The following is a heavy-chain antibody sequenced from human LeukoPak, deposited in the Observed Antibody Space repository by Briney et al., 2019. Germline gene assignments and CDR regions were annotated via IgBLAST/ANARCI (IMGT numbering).Heavy chain of an antibody. Sequence: PGGSLRLSCVASGFTFSNNWMAWVRQAPGKGPELVAHINHDGIHTGYVDSVKGRFTISRDNSKNTLYLQMNSLRAEDTALYYCATQNFDYWGQETLVAVSS. J-gene: IGHJ4*02. CDR2: INHDGIHT. CDR1: GFTFSNNW. CDR3: ATQNFDY. V-gene: IGHV3-7*03.